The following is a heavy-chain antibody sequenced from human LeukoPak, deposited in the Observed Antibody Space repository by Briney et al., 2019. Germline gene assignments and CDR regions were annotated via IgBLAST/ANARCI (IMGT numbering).Heavy chain of an antibody. D-gene: IGHD3-10*02. CDR2: ISFDGSKK. CDR3: ARGGGTMFLDYGMDV. CDR1: GFTFSNYA. J-gene: IGHJ6*02. Sequence: GGSLRLSCAASGFTFSNYAMHWVRQAPGKGLEWVAVISFDGSKKYSADSVKGRFTISRDNFNNTLYLQMNSLRAEDTAVFYCARGGGTMFLDYGMDVWGRGTTVTVSS. V-gene: IGHV3-30-3*01.